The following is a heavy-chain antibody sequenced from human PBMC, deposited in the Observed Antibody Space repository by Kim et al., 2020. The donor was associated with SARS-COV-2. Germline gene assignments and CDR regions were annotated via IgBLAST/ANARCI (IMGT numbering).Heavy chain of an antibody. D-gene: IGHD2-2*01. V-gene: IGHV3-30-3*01. CDR2: ISYDGSNK. CDR1: GFTFSSYA. J-gene: IGHJ5*02. Sequence: GGSLRLSCAASGFTFSSYAMHWVRQAPGKGLEWVAVISYDGSNKYYADSVKGRFTISRDNSKNTLYLQMNSLRAEDTAVYYCARGHIVVVPAATHWFDPWGQGTLVAVSS. CDR3: ARGHIVVVPAATHWFDP.